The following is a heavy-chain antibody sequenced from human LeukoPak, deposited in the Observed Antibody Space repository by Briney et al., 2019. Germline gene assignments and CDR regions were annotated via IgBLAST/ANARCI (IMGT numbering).Heavy chain of an antibody. CDR1: GGSISSYY. J-gene: IGHJ4*02. CDR3: ARAKAPYSSTILFDY. V-gene: IGHV4-59*01. Sequence: PSETLSLTCTVSGGSISSYYWSWIRQPPGKGLEWIGYIYYSGSTKYNPSLKSRVTISVDTSKNQFSLKLSSVTAADTAVYYCARAKAPYSSTILFDYWGQGTLVTVSS. CDR2: IYYSGST. D-gene: IGHD2-2*01.